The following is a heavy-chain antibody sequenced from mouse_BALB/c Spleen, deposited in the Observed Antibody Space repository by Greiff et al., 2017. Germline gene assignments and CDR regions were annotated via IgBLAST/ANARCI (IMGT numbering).Heavy chain of an antibody. Sequence: VQLQQSGAELVKPGAPVKLSCKASGYTFTSYWMNWVKQRPGRGLEWIGRIDPSDSETHYNQKFKDKATLTVDKSSSTAYIQLSSLTSEDSAVYYCAGGHDPAMDYWGQGTSVTVSS. D-gene: IGHD2-3*01. CDR1: GYTFTSYW. J-gene: IGHJ4*01. CDR2: IDPSDSET. V-gene: IGHV1-69*02. CDR3: AGGHDPAMDY.